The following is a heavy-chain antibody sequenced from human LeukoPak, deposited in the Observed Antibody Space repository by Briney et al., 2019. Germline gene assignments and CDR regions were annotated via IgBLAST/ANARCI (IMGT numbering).Heavy chain of an antibody. CDR3: AREGGYDYAEVGY. V-gene: IGHV3-7*01. J-gene: IGHJ4*01. D-gene: IGHD3-16*01. Sequence: PGGSLRLSCAGSGFIFKNSWMTWVRQAPGKGLEWVANINHDGKEKYYADSVRGRFTISRDNARNSIFLQMNSLRGDDTAVYYCAREGGYDYAEVGYWGHGTLVIVSS. CDR2: INHDGKEK. CDR1: GFIFKNSW.